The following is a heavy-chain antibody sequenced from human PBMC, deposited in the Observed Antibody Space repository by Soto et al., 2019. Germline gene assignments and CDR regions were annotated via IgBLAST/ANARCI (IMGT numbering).Heavy chain of an antibody. J-gene: IGHJ6*02. CDR2: ISGSGGST. D-gene: IGHD6-6*01. CDR1: GFTFSSYA. CDR3: AKGGEYSSSESNYYYYGMDV. Sequence: EVQLLESGGGLVQPGGSLRLSCAASGFTFSSYAMSWVRQAPGKGLEWVSAISGSGGSTYYADSVKGRFNISRDNSKNTLYLQMNSLRAEDTAVYYCAKGGEYSSSESNYYYYGMDVWGQGTTVTVSS. V-gene: IGHV3-23*01.